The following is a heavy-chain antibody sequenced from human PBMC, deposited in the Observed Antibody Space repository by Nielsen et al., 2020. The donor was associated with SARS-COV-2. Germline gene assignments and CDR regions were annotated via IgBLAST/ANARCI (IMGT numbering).Heavy chain of an antibody. V-gene: IGHV3-15*01. D-gene: IGHD3-16*02. CDR1: GFTFNKYW. Sequence: GESLKISCAASGFTFNKYWMHWVRQAPGKGLEWVGRIKSKTDGGTTDYAAPVKGRFTISRDDSKNTLYLQMNSLKTEDTAVYYCTTDRVYDYVWGSYRHVDYWGQGTLVTVSS. CDR2: IKSKTDGGTT. CDR3: TTDRVYDYVWGSYRHVDY. J-gene: IGHJ4*02.